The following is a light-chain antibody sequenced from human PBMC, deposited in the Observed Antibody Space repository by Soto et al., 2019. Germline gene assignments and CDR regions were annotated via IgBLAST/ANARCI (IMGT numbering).Light chain of an antibody. CDR3: CSYAGSRTWV. Sequence: QSALTQPASVSGSPGQSITISCTGTSSDVGSYKLVSWYQQHPGKAPKLIIYEGNKWPSGLSNRFSGSKSGNTASLTISGLQAEDEADYYCCSYAGSRTWVFGGGTQLTVL. CDR1: SSDVGSYKL. CDR2: EGN. V-gene: IGLV2-23*01. J-gene: IGLJ2*01.